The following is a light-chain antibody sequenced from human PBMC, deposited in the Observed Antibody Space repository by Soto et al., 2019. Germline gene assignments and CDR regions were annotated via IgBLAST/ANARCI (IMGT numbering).Light chain of an antibody. CDR1: SSDVGNYNY. J-gene: IGLJ1*01. CDR2: EVS. V-gene: IGLV2-14*01. Sequence: QSVLTQPASVSGSPGQSITISCTGTSSDVGNYNYVSWYQQHAGKAPQLLIYEVSHRPSGVSNRFSGSKSGNTASLTISRLQADDEADYYCNSYTTSTTQYVFGTGTKVTVL. CDR3: NSYTTSTTQYV.